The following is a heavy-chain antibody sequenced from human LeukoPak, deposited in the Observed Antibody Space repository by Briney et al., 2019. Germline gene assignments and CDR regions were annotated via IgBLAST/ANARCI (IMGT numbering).Heavy chain of an antibody. V-gene: IGHV3-23*01. J-gene: IGHJ4*02. D-gene: IGHD4-23*01. CDR1: GFTFTSYA. Sequence: GGSLRLSCAASGFTFTSYAMNWVRQAPGKGLEWVSSISGSGGSTYYADSVKGRFTISRDNSKNTLYLQMNSLRAEDTAVYYCAKDLRWYGSAEYYFDYWGQGTLVTVSS. CDR3: AKDLRWYGSAEYYFDY. CDR2: ISGSGGST.